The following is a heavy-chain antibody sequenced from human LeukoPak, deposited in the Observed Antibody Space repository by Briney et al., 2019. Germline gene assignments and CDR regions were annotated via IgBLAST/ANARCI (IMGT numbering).Heavy chain of an antibody. D-gene: IGHD4-17*01. V-gene: IGHV6-1*01. CDR3: AKNYGDSNWFDP. J-gene: IGHJ5*02. Sequence: PSQTLSLTCAISGDSVSSNSAAWNWIRQSPSRGLEWLGRTYYRSNWFNDFALSVKSRITINPDTSKNQFSLQLNSVTPEDTAVYYCAKNYGDSNWFDPWGQGSLVVVSS. CDR1: GDSVSSNSAA. CDR2: TYYRSNWFN.